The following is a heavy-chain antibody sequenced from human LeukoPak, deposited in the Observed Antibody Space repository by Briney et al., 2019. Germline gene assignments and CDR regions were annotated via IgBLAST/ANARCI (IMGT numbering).Heavy chain of an antibody. Sequence: GGSLRLSCAASGFTVSSNYMNWVRQAPGKGLEWVSSISSSSSYIYYADSVKGRFTISRDNAKNSLYLQMNSLRAEDTAVYYCAAADGFDYWGQGTLVTVSS. J-gene: IGHJ4*02. CDR2: ISSSSSYI. CDR1: GFTVSSNY. V-gene: IGHV3-21*01. D-gene: IGHD6-13*01. CDR3: AAADGFDY.